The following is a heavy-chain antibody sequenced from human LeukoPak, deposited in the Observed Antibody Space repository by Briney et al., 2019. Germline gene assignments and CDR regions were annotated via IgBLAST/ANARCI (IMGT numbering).Heavy chain of an antibody. J-gene: IGHJ4*02. D-gene: IGHD3-3*01. CDR2: IYTSGST. CDR3: ARGYYDFWSGFDY. CDR1: GGSISSGSYY. V-gene: IGHV4-61*02. Sequence: NPSETLSLTCTVSGGSISSGSYYWSWIRQPGGKGLEWIGRIYTSGSTNYNPSLKSRVTISVDTSKNQFSLKLSSVTAADTAVYYCARGYYDFWSGFDYWGQGTLVTVSS.